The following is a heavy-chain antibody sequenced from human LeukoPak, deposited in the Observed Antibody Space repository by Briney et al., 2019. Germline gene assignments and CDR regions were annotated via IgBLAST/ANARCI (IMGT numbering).Heavy chain of an antibody. Sequence: PGGSLRLSCAASGFTSSSYWMSWVRQAPGKGLEWVANIKQDGSEKYYVDSVKGRFTISRDNAKNSLYLQMNSLRAEDTAVYYCARGRGVRGVISDYWGQGTLVTVSS. V-gene: IGHV3-7*01. CDR2: IKQDGSEK. CDR1: GFTSSSYW. J-gene: IGHJ4*02. D-gene: IGHD3-10*01. CDR3: ARGRGVRGVISDY.